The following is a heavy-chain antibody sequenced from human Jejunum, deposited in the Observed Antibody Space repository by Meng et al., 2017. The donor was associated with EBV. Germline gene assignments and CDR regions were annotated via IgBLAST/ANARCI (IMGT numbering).Heavy chain of an antibody. Sequence: VHVVSAWAELKAHVASVKVPYKAAGDTFTIHDINEVRQAAGQGLEWLGWMNSNTGNPGYAQKFQGRFSMTRDTSISTAYMELSSLKSEDTAVYYCMRGSGAGGRDWFDPWGQGTLVTVSS. CDR1: GDTFTIHD. D-gene: IGHD3-10*01. CDR2: MNSNTGNP. V-gene: IGHV1-8*01. J-gene: IGHJ5*02. CDR3: MRGSGAGGRDWFDP.